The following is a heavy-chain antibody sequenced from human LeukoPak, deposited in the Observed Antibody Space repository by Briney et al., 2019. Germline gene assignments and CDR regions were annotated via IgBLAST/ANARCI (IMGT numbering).Heavy chain of an antibody. D-gene: IGHD6-13*01. CDR1: GFTFSSYW. CDR2: INSDGSST. J-gene: IGHJ4*02. V-gene: IGHV3-74*01. CDR3: ARGQQLDDPYY. Sequence: PGGSLRLSCAASGFTFSSYWMHWVRQAPGKGLVWVSRINSDGSSTSYADSVKGRFTISRDNAKNTLYLQMNSLRAEDTAVYYCARGQQLDDPYYWGQGTLVTVSS.